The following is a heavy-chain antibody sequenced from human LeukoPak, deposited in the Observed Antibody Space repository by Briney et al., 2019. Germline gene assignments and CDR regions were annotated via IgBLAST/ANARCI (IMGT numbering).Heavy chain of an antibody. CDR3: ARRQDRSAWYSFDN. J-gene: IGHJ4*02. D-gene: IGHD6-19*01. V-gene: IGHV4-59*08. Sequence: SETLSLTCTVSGGSVTSSYWSRIRQPPGKGLDYIGFIYYSGSSNYNPSLKSRVTMSVDTSKNQVSLKLSSVTAADTAVYYCARRQDRSAWYSFDNWGQGTLVTVAA. CDR1: GGSVTSSY. CDR2: IYYSGSS.